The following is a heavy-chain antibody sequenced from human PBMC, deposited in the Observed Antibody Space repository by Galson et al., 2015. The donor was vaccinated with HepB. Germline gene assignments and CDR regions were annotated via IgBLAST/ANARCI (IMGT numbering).Heavy chain of an antibody. D-gene: IGHD1-26*01. V-gene: IGHV3-23*01. CDR2: IGGSGTTT. J-gene: IGHJ4*02. CDR3: SKGRGSGSWEPFDY. CDR1: GFNFGNYA. Sequence: SLRLSCAGPGFNFGNYAMSWVRQAPGKGLEWVSGIGGSGTTTFYADSVRGRFTGYKDNHKNTLYLQMNSLRDEDTAVYYCSKGRGSGSWEPFDYWGQGTLVTVSS.